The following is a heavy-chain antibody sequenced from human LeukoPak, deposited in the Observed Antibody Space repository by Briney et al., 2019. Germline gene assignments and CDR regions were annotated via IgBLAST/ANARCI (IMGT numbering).Heavy chain of an antibody. CDR3: AKGPGYSSGRYYFDY. Sequence: GRSLRHSCAAAVFTFYDYAMHCGRHAPGESLEWVSRVCLISGSIGVVDSLKGRFTTSRDNAKNSRCLRMKSLRAQKTALSYFAKGPGYSSGRYYFDYWGQGTLVTVSS. J-gene: IGHJ4*02. CDR2: VCLISGSI. D-gene: IGHD6-19*01. V-gene: IGHV3-9*01. CDR1: VFTFYDYA.